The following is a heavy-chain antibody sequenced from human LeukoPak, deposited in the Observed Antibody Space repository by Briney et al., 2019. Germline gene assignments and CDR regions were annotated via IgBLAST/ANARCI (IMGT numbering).Heavy chain of an antibody. Sequence: PSETLSLTCTVSGGSISSSSYYWGWIRQPPGKGLEWIGSIYHSGSTYYNPSLKSRVTISVDTSKNQFSLKLSSVTAADTAVYYCARDSAVGGFGELPGRNWFDPWGQGTLVTVSS. CDR3: ARDSAVGGFGELPGRNWFDP. J-gene: IGHJ5*02. CDR2: IYHSGST. V-gene: IGHV4-39*07. CDR1: GGSISSSSYY. D-gene: IGHD3-10*01.